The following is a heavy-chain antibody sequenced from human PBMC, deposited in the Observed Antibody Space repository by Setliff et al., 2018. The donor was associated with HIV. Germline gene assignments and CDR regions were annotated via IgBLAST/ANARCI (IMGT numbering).Heavy chain of an antibody. Sequence: ASVKVSCKASGYTFTSYGISWVRQAPGQGLEWMGWISAYNGNTNYAQKLQGRVTMTTDTSTSTAYMELRSLRSEDMAVYYCARDPQDTRGWYIYYFDYWGQGTLVTVSS. J-gene: IGHJ4*02. D-gene: IGHD6-19*01. CDR3: ARDPQDTRGWYIYYFDY. V-gene: IGHV1-18*03. CDR1: GYTFTSYG. CDR2: ISAYNGNT.